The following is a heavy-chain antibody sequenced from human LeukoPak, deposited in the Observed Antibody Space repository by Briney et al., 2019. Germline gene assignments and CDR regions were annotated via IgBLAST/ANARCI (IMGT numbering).Heavy chain of an antibody. CDR1: GFTFSSYA. Sequence: SGGSLRLSCAASGFTFSSYAMHWVRQAPGKGLEWVAVISYDGSNKYYADSVKGRFTISRDNSKNTLYLQMISLRAEDTAVYYCARGGDGYNLDYWGQGTLVTVSS. J-gene: IGHJ4*02. CDR2: ISYDGSNK. D-gene: IGHD5-24*01. CDR3: ARGGDGYNLDY. V-gene: IGHV3-30*04.